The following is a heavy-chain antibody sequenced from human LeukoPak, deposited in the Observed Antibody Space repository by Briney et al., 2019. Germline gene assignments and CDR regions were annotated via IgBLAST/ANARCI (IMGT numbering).Heavy chain of an antibody. J-gene: IGHJ4*02. Sequence: SETLSLTCTVSGGSISIYYWSWIRQPPGKGLEWIGYVYSSGNTNYSPSLKGRAIISADTSKNQFSLKLTSVTAADTAVYYCVRDRELTYWGQGILVTVSS. CDR1: GGSISIYY. CDR3: VRDRELTY. CDR2: VYSSGNT. D-gene: IGHD3-10*01. V-gene: IGHV4-4*08.